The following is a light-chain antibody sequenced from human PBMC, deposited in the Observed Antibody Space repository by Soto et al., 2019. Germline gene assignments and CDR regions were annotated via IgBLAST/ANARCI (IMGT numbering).Light chain of an antibody. J-gene: IGLJ2*01. CDR2: EVS. CDR3: SSYAGSNTVV. CDR1: SSDVGGYNY. Sequence: SALTQPPSASGSPGQSVTISCTGTSSDVGGYNYVSWYQQHPGKAPKLMIYEVSKRPSGVPDRFSGSKSGNTASLTVSGLQAEDEADYYCSSYAGSNTVVFGGGTKVTVL. V-gene: IGLV2-8*01.